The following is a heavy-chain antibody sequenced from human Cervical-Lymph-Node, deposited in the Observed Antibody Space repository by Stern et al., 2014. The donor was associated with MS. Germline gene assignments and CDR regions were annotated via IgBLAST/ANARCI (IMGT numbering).Heavy chain of an antibody. J-gene: IGHJ5*02. V-gene: IGHV4-31*03. CDR3: ARDSGAAAPDP. D-gene: IGHD6-13*01. Sequence: VQLVESGPGVVKPSQTLSLTCTVSGGSIIIGGYYWTWIRQHPGKGLEWIGYMYDSGRTHYNPSLKSRVNISVDTSKNQFSLRVTSVTVADTAVYYCARDSGAAAPDPWGQGTLVTVSP. CDR2: MYDSGRT. CDR1: GGSIIIGGYY.